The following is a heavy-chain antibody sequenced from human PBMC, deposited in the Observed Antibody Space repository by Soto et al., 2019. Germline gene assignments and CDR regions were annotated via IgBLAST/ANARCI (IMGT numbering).Heavy chain of an antibody. D-gene: IGHD3-22*01. Sequence: SVKVSCKASGFTFTSSAVQWVRQARGQRLEWIGWIVVGSGNTNYAQKFQERVTITRDMSTSTAYMELSSLRSEDTAVYYCAADPAYYYDSSGWTTNDYWGQGPLVTVSS. J-gene: IGHJ4*02. CDR2: IVVGSGNT. V-gene: IGHV1-58*01. CDR3: AADPAYYYDSSGWTTNDY. CDR1: GFTFTSSA.